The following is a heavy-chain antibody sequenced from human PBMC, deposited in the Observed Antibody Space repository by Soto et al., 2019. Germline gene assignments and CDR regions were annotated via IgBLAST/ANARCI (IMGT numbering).Heavy chain of an antibody. CDR2: ISYDGSNK. J-gene: IGHJ4*02. V-gene: IGHV3-30*18. CDR3: AKDPSGSSSSRFDY. Sequence: QVQLVESGGGVVQPGRSLRLSCAASGFTFSSDGMHWVRQAPGKGLEWVAVISYDGSNKYYADSVKGRFTISRDNSKNTLYLQMNSLRAEDTAVYYCAKDPSGSSSSRFDYWGQGTLVTVSS. D-gene: IGHD6-13*01. CDR1: GFTFSSDG.